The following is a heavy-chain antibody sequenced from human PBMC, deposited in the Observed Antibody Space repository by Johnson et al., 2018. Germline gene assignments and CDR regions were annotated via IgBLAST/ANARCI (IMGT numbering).Heavy chain of an antibody. CDR1: GYSFTSYW. CDR2: IYPGDSDT. CDR3: AGLKSVAGTGAFDI. V-gene: IGHV5-51*03. D-gene: IGHD6-19*01. J-gene: IGHJ3*02. Sequence: VQLVQSGAEVTKPRESLKITCKGSGYSFTSYWIGWVRKMPGKGLEWMGIIYPGDSDTRYSTSFQRQVTITADKSISTAYLPWSSLKASDTAMYYCAGLKSVAGTGAFDIWGQGTMVTVSS.